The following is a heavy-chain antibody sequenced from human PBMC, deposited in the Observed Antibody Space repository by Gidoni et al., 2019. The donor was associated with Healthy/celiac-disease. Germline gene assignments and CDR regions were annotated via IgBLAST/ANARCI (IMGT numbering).Heavy chain of an antibody. V-gene: IGHV3-30-3*01. D-gene: IGHD5-12*01. CDR2: ISYDGSNQ. J-gene: IGHJ4*02. CDR1: GVHLGSDA. CDR3: ARDSKWLRLYYFDY. Sequence: QVQLVESGGVVVQPGGSLRLSWEACGVHLGSDAMHWARQAPGKGLGLVAVISYDGSNQYYADSVKGRFNISRDKSKNTLYLQMNSLRAEDTAVYYCARDSKWLRLYYFDYWGQGTLVTVSS.